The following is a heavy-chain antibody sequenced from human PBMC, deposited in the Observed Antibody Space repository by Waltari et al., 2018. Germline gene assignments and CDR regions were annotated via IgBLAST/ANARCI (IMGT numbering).Heavy chain of an antibody. CDR2: IIPILGIA. CDR3: ARVVGGYYYYGMDV. V-gene: IGHV1-69*04. CDR1: GGTFSSYA. J-gene: IGHJ6*02. Sequence: QVQLVQSGAEVKKPGSSVKVSCKASGGTFSSYAISWVRQAPGQGLEWMGRIIPILGIANYAQKFQGRVTITADKSTSTAYMELSSLRSEDTAVYYCARVVGGYYYYGMDVWGQGTTVTVSS. D-gene: IGHD2-15*01.